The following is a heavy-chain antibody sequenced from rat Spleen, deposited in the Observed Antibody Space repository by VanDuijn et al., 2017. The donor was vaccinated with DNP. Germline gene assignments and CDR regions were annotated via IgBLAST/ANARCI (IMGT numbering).Heavy chain of an antibody. CDR3: ARLEFGGYTYYFDY. J-gene: IGHJ2*01. Sequence: EVQLQESGPGLVKPSQSLSLTCSVTGYSITSSYRWNWIRKFPGNKLEWMGYINSAGSTKYNPSLKSRISITRDTSKNQFFLQVNSVTTEDTATYYCARLEFGGYTYYFDYWGQGVMVTVSS. D-gene: IGHD1-11*01. V-gene: IGHV3-3*01. CDR1: GYSITSSYR. CDR2: INSAGST.